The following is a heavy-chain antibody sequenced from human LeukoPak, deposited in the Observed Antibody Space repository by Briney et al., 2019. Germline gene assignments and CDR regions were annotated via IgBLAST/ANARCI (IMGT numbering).Heavy chain of an antibody. D-gene: IGHD6-13*01. V-gene: IGHV4-34*01. CDR3: ATLCPSSSCNY. J-gene: IGHJ4*02. CDR2: INHSGST. Sequence: SETLSLTCAVYGGSFSGYYWSWIRQPPGKGLEWIGEINHSGSTNYNPSLKSRVTISVDTSKNQFSLKLSSVTAADTAVYYCATLCPSSSCNYWGQGTLVTVSS. CDR1: GGSFSGYY.